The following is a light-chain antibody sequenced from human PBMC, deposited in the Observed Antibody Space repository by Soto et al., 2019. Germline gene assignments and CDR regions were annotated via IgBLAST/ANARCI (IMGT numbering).Light chain of an antibody. V-gene: IGKV3D-20*01. CDR3: QQYGSAPPIT. Sequence: IVVTQSPAPLSFSPGERATLSCGASQSVSSSYLAWYQQKPGLAPRLLIYDASSRATGIPDRFSGSGSGTDFTLTISRLEPEDFAVYYCQQYGSAPPITFGQGTRLEIK. J-gene: IGKJ5*01. CDR1: QSVSSSY. CDR2: DAS.